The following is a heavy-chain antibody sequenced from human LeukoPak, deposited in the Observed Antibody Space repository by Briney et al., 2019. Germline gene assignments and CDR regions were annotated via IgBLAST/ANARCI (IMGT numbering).Heavy chain of an antibody. V-gene: IGHV1-69*04. D-gene: IGHD3-22*01. CDR1: GGTFSSYA. CDR3: ARGPHERSGYPDD. CDR2: IIPILGIA. J-gene: IGHJ4*02. Sequence: SVKVSCKASGGTFSSYAISWVRQAPGQGLEWMGRIIPILGIANYAQKLQGRVTLTTDTSTSTAYMELRSLRSDDTAVYYCARGPHERSGYPDDWGQGTLVTVSS.